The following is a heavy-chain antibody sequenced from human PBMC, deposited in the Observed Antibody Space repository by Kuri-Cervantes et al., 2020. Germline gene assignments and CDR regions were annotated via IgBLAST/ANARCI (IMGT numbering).Heavy chain of an antibody. CDR3: AKDRGWELLSGFDY. J-gene: IGHJ4*02. CDR2: ISSSGSTI. D-gene: IGHD1-26*01. V-gene: IGHV3-48*04. CDR1: GFTFSSYS. Sequence: GESLKISCAASGFTFSSYSMNWVRQAPGKGLEWVSYISSSGSTIYYADSVKGRFTISRDNAKNSLCLQMNSLRAEDTALYYCAKDRGWELLSGFDYWGQGTLVTVSS.